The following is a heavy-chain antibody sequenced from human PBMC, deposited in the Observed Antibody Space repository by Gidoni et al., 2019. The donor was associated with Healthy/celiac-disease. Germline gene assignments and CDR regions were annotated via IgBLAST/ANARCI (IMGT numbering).Heavy chain of an antibody. J-gene: IGHJ5*02. CDR3: SRSRGIAAAGTWKIPNWFDP. D-gene: IGHD6-13*01. V-gene: IGHV1-2*06. Sequence: QVQLVQSGAEVKKPGASVTVCCKASGYTFTRYYLHWVQQAPGKGLEWMGRINLIIDDTNNAQKFQAMVTMTRNSSISTAYMELIRLRSDDTAVYYCSRSRGIAAAGTWKIPNWFDPWGQGTLVTVSS. CDR1: GYTFTRYY. CDR2: INLIIDDT.